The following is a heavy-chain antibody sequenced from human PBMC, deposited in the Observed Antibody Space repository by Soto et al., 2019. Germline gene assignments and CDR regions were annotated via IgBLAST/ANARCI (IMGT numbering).Heavy chain of an antibody. J-gene: IGHJ5*02. CDR2: ISAYNGNT. Sequence: ASVKVSCKASGYTFTSYGISWVRQGPGQGLEWMGWISAYNGNTNYAQKLQGRVTMTTDTSTSTAYMELRSLRSDDTAVYYCARDKRWLQLDWFDPWGQGTLVTVSS. CDR3: ARDKRWLQLDWFDP. D-gene: IGHD5-12*01. CDR1: GYTFTSYG. V-gene: IGHV1-18*01.